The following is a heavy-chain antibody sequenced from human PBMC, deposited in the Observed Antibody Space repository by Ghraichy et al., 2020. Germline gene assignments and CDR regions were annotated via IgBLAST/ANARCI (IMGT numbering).Heavy chain of an antibody. V-gene: IGHV3-30*02. Sequence: GGSLRLSCAASGFTFSSYGMHWVRQAPGKGLEWVAFIRYDGSNKYYADSVKGRFTISRDNSKNTLYLQMNSLRAEDTAVYYCAESFLHQGRIPPRSYYSRGSWFDPWGQGTLVTVSS. D-gene: IGHD3-10*01. CDR2: IRYDGSNK. J-gene: IGHJ5*02. CDR1: GFTFSSYG. CDR3: AESFLHQGRIPPRSYYSRGSWFDP.